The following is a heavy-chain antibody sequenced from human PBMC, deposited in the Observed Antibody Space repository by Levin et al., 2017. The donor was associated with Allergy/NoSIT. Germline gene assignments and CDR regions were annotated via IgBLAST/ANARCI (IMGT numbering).Heavy chain of an antibody. J-gene: IGHJ5*02. CDR1: GGSISSYY. Sequence: SQTLSLTCTVSGGSISSYYWSWIRQPPGKGLEWIGYIYYSGSTNYNPSLKSRVTISVDTSKNQFSLKLSSVTAADTAVYYCAGTEISSSWYGGGWNFPYNWFDPWGQGTLVTVSS. V-gene: IGHV4-59*01. D-gene: IGHD6-13*01. CDR2: IYYSGST. CDR3: AGTEISSSWYGGGWNFPYNWFDP.